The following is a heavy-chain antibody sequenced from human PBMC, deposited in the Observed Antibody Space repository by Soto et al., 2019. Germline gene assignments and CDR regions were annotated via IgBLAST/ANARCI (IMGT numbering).Heavy chain of an antibody. Sequence: GGSLRLSCAASGFTFSNAWMNWVRQAPGKGLEWVSAISGSGGSTYYADSVKGRFTISRDNSKNTLYLQMNSLRAEDTAVYYCAKRNSAAYYYYYGMDVWGQGTTVTVSS. J-gene: IGHJ6*02. V-gene: IGHV3-23*01. CDR1: GFTFSNAW. CDR2: ISGSGGST. D-gene: IGHD2-2*01. CDR3: AKRNSAAYYYYYGMDV.